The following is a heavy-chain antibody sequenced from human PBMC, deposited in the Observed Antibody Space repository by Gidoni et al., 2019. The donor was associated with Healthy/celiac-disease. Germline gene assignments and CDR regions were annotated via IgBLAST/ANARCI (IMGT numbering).Heavy chain of an antibody. D-gene: IGHD1-26*01. V-gene: IGHV3-30*18. CDR1: GFTFSSYG. J-gene: IGHJ4*02. Sequence: QVQLVESGGGVVQPGRSLRLSCAASGFTFSSYGMHLVRQAPGKGLEWVAIISYDGSNKYYANSVKGRFTISRDNSKDTLYLQKDSLGAEDTAGYYCAKERELLMDYWGQGTLVTVSS. CDR3: AKERELLMDY. CDR2: ISYDGSNK.